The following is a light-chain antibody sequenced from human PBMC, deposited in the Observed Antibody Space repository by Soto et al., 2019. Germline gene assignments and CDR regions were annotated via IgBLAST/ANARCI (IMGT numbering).Light chain of an antibody. CDR1: QGISSY. Sequence: DIQLTQSPSFLSASVGDRVTITCRASQGISSYVAWYQQKPGTAPKLLIYAASTLQSGVPSRFSSSGSGIKITPTISSLQPEDFETYDCQHLNSYPRTVGAGTKVDIK. J-gene: IGKJ3*01. V-gene: IGKV1-9*01. CDR2: AAS. CDR3: QHLNSYPRT.